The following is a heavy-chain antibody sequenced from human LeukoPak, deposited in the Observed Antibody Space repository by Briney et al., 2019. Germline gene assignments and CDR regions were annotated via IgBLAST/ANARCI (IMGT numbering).Heavy chain of an antibody. CDR2: FEPEDGET. Sequence: ASVKVSCKVSGYTLTELSMHWVRQAPGKGLEWMGGFEPEDGETIYAQKFQGRVTMTEDTSTDTAYMELSSLRSEDTAVYYCARGGYYDSSGYYYRTDAFDIWGQGTMVTVSS. CDR3: ARGGYYDSSGYYYRTDAFDI. J-gene: IGHJ3*02. CDR1: GYTLTELS. V-gene: IGHV1-24*01. D-gene: IGHD3-22*01.